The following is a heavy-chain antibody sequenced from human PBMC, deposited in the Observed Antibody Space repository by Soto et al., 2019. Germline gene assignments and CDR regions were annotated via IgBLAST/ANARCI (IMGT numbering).Heavy chain of an antibody. CDR2: IIPIFGTA. V-gene: IGHV1-69*01. CDR1: GGTFSSYA. Sequence: QVPLVQSGAEVKKPGSSVKVSCKASGGTFSSYAISWVRQAPGQGLEWMGGIIPIFGTANYAQKFQGRVTITADESTSTAYMELSSLRSEDTAVYYCARGGGIAARPVHAPFDYWGQGTLVTVSS. J-gene: IGHJ4*02. CDR3: ARGGGIAARPVHAPFDY. D-gene: IGHD6-6*01.